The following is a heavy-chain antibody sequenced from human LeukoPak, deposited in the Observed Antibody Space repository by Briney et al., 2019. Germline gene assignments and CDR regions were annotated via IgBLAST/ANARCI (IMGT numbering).Heavy chain of an antibody. Sequence: PGGSLRLSCAASGFTFSSYWMSWVRQAPGKGLEWVANIKQDGSEKYYVDSVKGRFTISRDNAKNSLYLQMNSLRAEDTAVYYCASYYYGSHPEESRYYGMDVWGQGTTGTVSS. V-gene: IGHV3-7*01. CDR3: ASYYYGSHPEESRYYGMDV. D-gene: IGHD3-10*01. J-gene: IGHJ6*02. CDR2: IKQDGSEK. CDR1: GFTFSSYW.